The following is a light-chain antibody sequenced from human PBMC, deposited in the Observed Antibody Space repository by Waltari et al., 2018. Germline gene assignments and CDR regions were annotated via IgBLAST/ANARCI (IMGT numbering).Light chain of an antibody. CDR3: QTGGHGTWV. J-gene: IGLJ3*02. Sequence: LVLTQSPSASASLGASVKLTCTLSSGHSSNVIAWHQQQPEKGPRYLMKVNSDGSHSKGDEIPDRFSGSSSGAEHYLTISSLQSEDEADYYCQTGGHGTWVFGGGTKLTVL. CDR2: VNSDGSH. CDR1: SGHSSNV. V-gene: IGLV4-69*01.